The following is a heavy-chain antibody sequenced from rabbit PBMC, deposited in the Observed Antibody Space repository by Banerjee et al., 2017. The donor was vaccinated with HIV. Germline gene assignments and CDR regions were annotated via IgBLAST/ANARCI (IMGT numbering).Heavy chain of an antibody. CDR3: ARSSGDYGWGGDL. D-gene: IGHD1-1*01. CDR2: IWTGGSGAT. Sequence: QSLEESGGDLVKPGASLTLTCKASGFTISSNYWICWVRQAPGKGLELIACIWTGGSGATYFASWAKGRFTVSKTSSTTVTLQMTSLTAADTATYFCARSSGDYGWGGDLWGPGTLVTVS. CDR1: GFTISSNYW. J-gene: IGHJ4*01. V-gene: IGHV1S40*01.